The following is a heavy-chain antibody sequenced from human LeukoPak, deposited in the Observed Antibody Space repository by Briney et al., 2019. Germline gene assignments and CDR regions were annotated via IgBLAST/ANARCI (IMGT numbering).Heavy chain of an antibody. V-gene: IGHV3-48*01. CDR3: ATAGYSSSWYFG. CDR2: ISRSSTTI. D-gene: IGHD6-13*01. J-gene: IGHJ4*02. Sequence: GGSLRLSCAASGFSFSNHSMNWVRQAPGKGLGWVSYISRSSTTIYYADSVKGRFTISRDNAKNSLYLQMNSLRAEDTAVYYCATAGYSSSWYFGWGQGNLVTVSS. CDR1: GFSFSNHS.